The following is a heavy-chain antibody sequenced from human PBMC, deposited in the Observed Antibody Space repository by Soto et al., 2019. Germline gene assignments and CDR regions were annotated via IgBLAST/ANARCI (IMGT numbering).Heavy chain of an antibody. CDR3: ARSFSDYVAFDI. CDR2: IYYSGST. CDR1: GGSISSYY. V-gene: IGHV4-59*01. Sequence: KQSQTLSLTCTVSGGSISSYYWSWIRQPPGKGLEWIGYIYYSGSTNYNPSLKSRVTISVDTSKNQFSLKLSSVTTADTAVYYCARSFSDYVAFDIWGQGTMVTVSS. D-gene: IGHD5-12*01. J-gene: IGHJ3*02.